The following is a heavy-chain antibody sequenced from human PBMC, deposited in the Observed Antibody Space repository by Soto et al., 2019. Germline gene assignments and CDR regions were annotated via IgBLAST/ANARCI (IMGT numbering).Heavy chain of an antibody. D-gene: IGHD3-3*01. CDR2: IFHSGST. J-gene: IGHJ4*02. CDR3: ARAQPYYDFWSGYPSSYYFDY. CDR1: GGSMSSSNR. V-gene: IGHV4-4*02. Sequence: QVELQESGPGLVKPSGTLSLTCAVSGGSMSSSNRWSWVRQPPGKGLEWIGEIFHSGSTNYNPSLQSRITISIDKSKNQFSLKLRFVTAPDMAVYFCARAQPYYDFWSGYPSSYYFDYWGRGTLVTVSS.